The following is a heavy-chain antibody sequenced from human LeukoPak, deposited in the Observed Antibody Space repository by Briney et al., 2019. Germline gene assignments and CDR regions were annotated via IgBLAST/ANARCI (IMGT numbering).Heavy chain of an antibody. Sequence: SVKVSCKASGGTFSSYTISWVRQAPGQGLEWMGRIIPILGIANYAQKFQGRVTITADESASTAYMELSSLRSEDTAVYYCARLPLYCSGGSCYYYYYYMDVWGKGTTVTVSS. CDR1: GGTFSSYT. CDR3: ARLPLYCSGGSCYYYYYYMDV. J-gene: IGHJ6*03. CDR2: IIPILGIA. V-gene: IGHV1-69*02. D-gene: IGHD2-15*01.